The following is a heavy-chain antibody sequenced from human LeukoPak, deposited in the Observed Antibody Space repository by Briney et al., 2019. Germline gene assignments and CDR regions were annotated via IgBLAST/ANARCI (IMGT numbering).Heavy chain of an antibody. CDR1: GYTFTSYD. CDR2: MNPNSGNT. Sequence: ASVKVSCKASGYTFTSYDINWVRQATGQGLEWMGWMNPNSGNTGYAQKFQGRVTMTRNTSISTAYMELSSLRSDDTAVYYCARYSSSWYSYYFDYWGQGTLVTVSS. D-gene: IGHD6-13*01. J-gene: IGHJ4*02. V-gene: IGHV1-8*01. CDR3: ARYSSSWYSYYFDY.